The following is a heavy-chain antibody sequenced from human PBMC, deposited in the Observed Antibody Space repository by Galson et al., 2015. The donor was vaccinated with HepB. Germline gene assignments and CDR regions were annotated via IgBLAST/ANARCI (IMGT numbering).Heavy chain of an antibody. V-gene: IGHV3-7*03. CDR2: IRYDEYEY. Sequence: LRLSCAASGFSFSDYWMSWIRQAPGKRPEWVANIRYDEYEYYYADFVKGRFTISRDNARNSVFLQMSSLRRDDTAIYYCVRDRTYKGGNFFDFWGQGALGTVSS. J-gene: IGHJ4*02. CDR3: VRDRTYKGGNFFDF. CDR1: GFSFSDYW. D-gene: IGHD3-10*01.